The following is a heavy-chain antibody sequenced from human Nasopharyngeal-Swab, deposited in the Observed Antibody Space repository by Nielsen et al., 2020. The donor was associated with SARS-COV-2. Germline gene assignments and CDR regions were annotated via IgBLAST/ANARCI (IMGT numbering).Heavy chain of an antibody. D-gene: IGHD6-19*01. CDR3: VKDLSIAVAGLYYYYYMDV. V-gene: IGHV3-64D*06. CDR2: ISSNGGST. Sequence: GGSLRLSCSASGLTFSSYAMHWVRQAPGKGLEYVSAISSNGGSTYYADSVKGRFTISRDNSKNTLYLQMSSLRAEDTAVYYCVKDLSIAVAGLYYYYYMDVWGKGTTVTVSS. J-gene: IGHJ6*03. CDR1: GLTFSSYA.